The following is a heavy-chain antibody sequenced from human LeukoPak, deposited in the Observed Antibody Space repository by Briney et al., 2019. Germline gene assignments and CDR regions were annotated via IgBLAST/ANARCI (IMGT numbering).Heavy chain of an antibody. CDR2: INHSGST. Sequence: SSETLSLTCAVYGGSFSGYYWSWIRQPPGKGLEWIGEINHSGSTNYNPSLKSRVTISVDTSKNQFSLKLSSVTAADTAVYYCARALGALNYYYYYGMDVWGQGTTVTVSS. CDR1: GGSFSGYY. V-gene: IGHV4-34*01. D-gene: IGHD3-16*01. J-gene: IGHJ6*02. CDR3: ARALGALNYYYYYGMDV.